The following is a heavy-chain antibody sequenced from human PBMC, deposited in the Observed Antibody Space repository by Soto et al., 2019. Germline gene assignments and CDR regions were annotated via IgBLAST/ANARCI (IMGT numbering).Heavy chain of an antibody. CDR3: ARGITMVRGVILQLDY. Sequence: ASETLSLTCTVSGGSISSGGYYWSWIRQHPGKGLEWIGYIYYSGSTYYNPSLKSRVTISVDTSKNQFSLKLSSVTAADTAVYYCARGITMVRGVILQLDYWGQGTLVTVSS. V-gene: IGHV4-31*03. CDR2: IYYSGST. D-gene: IGHD3-10*01. J-gene: IGHJ4*02. CDR1: GGSISSGGYY.